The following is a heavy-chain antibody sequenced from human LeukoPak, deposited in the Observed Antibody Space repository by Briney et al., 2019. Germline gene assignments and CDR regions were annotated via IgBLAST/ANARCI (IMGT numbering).Heavy chain of an antibody. CDR3: GLVASGNWWFDP. V-gene: IGHV1-2*02. Sequence: GASVKVSCMASGYTFTGYYIHWVRQAPGQGLEWMGWINPNSGGTNYAQKLQDRVTMTGDTSISTAYMELRSLTSDDAAVYYCGLVASGNWWFDPWGQGTLVTVSS. CDR1: GYTFTGYY. CDR2: INPNSGGT. J-gene: IGHJ5*02. D-gene: IGHD2-8*02.